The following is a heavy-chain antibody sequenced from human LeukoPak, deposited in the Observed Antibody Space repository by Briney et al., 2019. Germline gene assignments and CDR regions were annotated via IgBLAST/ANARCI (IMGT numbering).Heavy chain of an antibody. CDR1: GYTFTSYG. Sequence: ASVKVSCKASGYTFTSYGISWVRQAPGQGLEWMGWISAYNGNTNYAQKLQGRVTMTTDTSTSTAYMELRSLRSDDTAVYYCARDGGSYGYDSSGYYFDYWGQGTLVTVSS. J-gene: IGHJ4*02. CDR2: ISAYNGNT. CDR3: ARDGGSYGYDSSGYYFDY. D-gene: IGHD3-22*01. V-gene: IGHV1-18*01.